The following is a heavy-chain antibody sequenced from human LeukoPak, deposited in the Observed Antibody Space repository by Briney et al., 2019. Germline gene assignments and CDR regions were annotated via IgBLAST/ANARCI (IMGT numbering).Heavy chain of an antibody. V-gene: IGHV1-8*01. CDR3: ARLYYDNSGFSVLGAFDI. D-gene: IGHD3-22*01. Sequence: ASVKVSCKASGYSFTSYDINWVRQAPGQGLEWMGWMNPNSGNTGYAQKFQGRVTMTRNTSISTAYLELSSLRSEDTAVYYCARLYYDNSGFSVLGAFDIWGQGTMVTVSS. J-gene: IGHJ3*02. CDR1: GYSFTSYD. CDR2: MNPNSGNT.